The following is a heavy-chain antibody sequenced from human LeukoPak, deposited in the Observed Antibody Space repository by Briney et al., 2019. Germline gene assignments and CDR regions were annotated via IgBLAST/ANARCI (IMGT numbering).Heavy chain of an antibody. J-gene: IGHJ5*02. V-gene: IGHV1-69*01. Sequence: SVKVSCKASGGTFSSYAISWVRQAPGQGLEWMGGIIPIFGTANYAQKFQGRVAITADESTSTAYMELSSLRSEDTAVYYCARVLGEWLENWFDPWGQGTLVAVSS. D-gene: IGHD3-16*01. CDR2: IIPIFGTA. CDR1: GGTFSSYA. CDR3: ARVLGEWLENWFDP.